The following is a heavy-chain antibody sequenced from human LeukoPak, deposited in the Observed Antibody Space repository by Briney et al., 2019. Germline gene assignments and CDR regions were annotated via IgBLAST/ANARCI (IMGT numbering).Heavy chain of an antibody. CDR1: GGSISSGSYY. Sequence: SETLSLTCTVSGGSISSGSYYWSWIRQPAGKGLEWIGRIYTSGSTNYNPSLKSRVTISVDTSKNQFSLKLSSVTAADTAVYYCARSGWLANWGQGTLVTVSS. J-gene: IGHJ4*02. D-gene: IGHD6-19*01. V-gene: IGHV4-61*02. CDR2: IYTSGST. CDR3: ARSGWLAN.